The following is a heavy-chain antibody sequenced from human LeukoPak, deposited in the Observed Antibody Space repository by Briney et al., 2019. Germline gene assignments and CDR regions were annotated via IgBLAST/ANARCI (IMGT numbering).Heavy chain of an antibody. CDR3: ARGSSSWYYLDY. CDR2: ISSSSSYI. V-gene: IGHV3-21*05. Sequence: GGSLRLSCAASGFTFSSYSMNWVRQAPGKGLEWVSYISSSSSYIYYADSVKGRFTISRDNAKNSLYLQMNSLRVEDTAVYYCARGSSSWYYLDYWGQGTLVTVSS. J-gene: IGHJ4*02. CDR1: GFTFSSYS. D-gene: IGHD6-13*01.